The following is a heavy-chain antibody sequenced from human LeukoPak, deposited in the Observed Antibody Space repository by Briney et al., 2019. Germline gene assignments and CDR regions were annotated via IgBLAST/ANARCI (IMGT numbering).Heavy chain of an antibody. CDR1: GYTFTGYY. Sequence: GASVKVSCKASGYTFTGYYMHWVRQAPGQGLEWMGWINPNSGGTNYARKFQGRVTMTRDTSISTAYMELSRLRSDDTAVYYCATALWFGELDWFDPWGQGTLVTVSS. CDR3: ATALWFGELDWFDP. CDR2: INPNSGGT. J-gene: IGHJ5*02. V-gene: IGHV1-2*02. D-gene: IGHD3-10*01.